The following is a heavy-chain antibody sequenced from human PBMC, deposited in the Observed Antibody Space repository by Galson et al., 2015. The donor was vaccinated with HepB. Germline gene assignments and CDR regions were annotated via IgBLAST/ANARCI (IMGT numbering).Heavy chain of an antibody. J-gene: IGHJ4*02. CDR1: GGTFSSYA. CDR3: AREKTNYGDYGGYFDY. V-gene: IGHV1-69*13. D-gene: IGHD4-17*01. CDR2: IIPIFGTA. Sequence: SVKVSCKASGGTFSSYAISWVRQAPGQGLEWMGGIIPIFGTANYAQKFQGRVTITADESTSTAYMELSSLRSEDTAVYYCAREKTNYGDYGGYFDYWGQGTLVTVSS.